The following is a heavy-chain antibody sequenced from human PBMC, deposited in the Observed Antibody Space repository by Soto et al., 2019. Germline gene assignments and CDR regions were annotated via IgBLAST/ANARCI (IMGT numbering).Heavy chain of an antibody. V-gene: IGHV3-72*01. D-gene: IGHD1-7*01. CDR3: TRVAGKRSGNYKDGMDV. CDR2: TRKKANSYTT. J-gene: IGHJ6*02. CDR1: GFAFNDQY. Sequence: EVQLVESGGGLVQPGGSLRLSCAASGFAFNDQYMDWVRQAPGKGLEWVGRTRKKANSYTTEYAASVKVTFTISRNDSKNSLYLNMNSLTTRDTAVSYGTRVAGKRSGNYKDGMDVWGQGTTITVSS.